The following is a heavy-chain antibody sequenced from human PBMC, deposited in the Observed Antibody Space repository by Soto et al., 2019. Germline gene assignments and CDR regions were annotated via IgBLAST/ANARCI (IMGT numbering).Heavy chain of an antibody. CDR2: IYPGDSDT. J-gene: IGHJ3*02. CDR1: GYSFASYW. CDR3: ATSYYDSSGYLDAFDI. Sequence: PGGSLKISCKGSGYSFASYWIGWVRQMHGKGLEWMGIIYPGDSDTRYSPSFQGQVTISADKSISTAYLQWSSLKASDTAMYYCATSYYDSSGYLDAFDIWGQGTMVTVSS. D-gene: IGHD3-22*01. V-gene: IGHV5-51*01.